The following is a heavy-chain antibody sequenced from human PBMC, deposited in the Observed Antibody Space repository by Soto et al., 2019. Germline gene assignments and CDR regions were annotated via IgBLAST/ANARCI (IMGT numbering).Heavy chain of an antibody. CDR1: GFTFSSYW. D-gene: IGHD6-13*01. CDR2: IKQDGSEK. Sequence: GGSLRLSCASSGFTFSSYWMSLVRQAPGKGLEWVANIKQDGSEKYYVDSVKGRFTISRDNAKNSLYLQMNSLRAEDTAVYYCAKDSLSAVPSSWFDPWGQGTLVTVSS. CDR3: AKDSLSAVPSSWFDP. V-gene: IGHV3-7*03. J-gene: IGHJ5*02.